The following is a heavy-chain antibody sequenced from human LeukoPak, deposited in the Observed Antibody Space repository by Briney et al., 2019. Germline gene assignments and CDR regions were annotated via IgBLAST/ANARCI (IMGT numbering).Heavy chain of an antibody. J-gene: IGHJ3*02. D-gene: IGHD3-3*01. CDR3: AKVRATIFGVVIRMRDAFDI. Sequence: GGSLRLSCAASGFTFSSYAMSWVRQAPGKGLEWVSAISGSGGSTYYADSAKGRFTISRDNSKNTLYLQMNSLRAEDTAVYYCAKVRATIFGVVIRMRDAFDIWGQGTMVTVSS. CDR1: GFTFSSYA. V-gene: IGHV3-23*01. CDR2: ISGSGGST.